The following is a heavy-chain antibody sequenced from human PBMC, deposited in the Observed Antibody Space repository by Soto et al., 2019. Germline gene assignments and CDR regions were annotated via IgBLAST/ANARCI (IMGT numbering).Heavy chain of an antibody. D-gene: IGHD5-12*01. CDR2: IYWNDDK. Sequence: RATLVYPAQPLGMACTFSGFSLSNNGVGVGWIRQPPGKALEWLALIYWNDDKRYSPSLKSRLTITKDTSKNQVVLTMTNMDPVDTATYYCAHSRDGYPIGYWGQGTLGTVSS. V-gene: IGHV2-5*01. CDR3: AHSRDGYPIGY. J-gene: IGHJ4*02. CDR1: GFSLSNNGVG.